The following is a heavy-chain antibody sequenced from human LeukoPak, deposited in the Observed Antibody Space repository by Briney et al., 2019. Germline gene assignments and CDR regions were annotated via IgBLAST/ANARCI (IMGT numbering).Heavy chain of an antibody. D-gene: IGHD2-21*02. J-gene: IGHJ4*02. CDR3: ARVDCGGDCYPFDY. CDR1: GGSFSGYY. V-gene: IGHV4-34*01. CDR2: INHSGST. Sequence: SETLSLTCAVYGGSFSGYYWSWIRQPPGEGLEWIGEINHSGSTNYNPSLKSRVTISVDTSKNQFSLKLSSVTAADTAVYYCARVDCGGDCYPFDYWGQGTLVTVSS.